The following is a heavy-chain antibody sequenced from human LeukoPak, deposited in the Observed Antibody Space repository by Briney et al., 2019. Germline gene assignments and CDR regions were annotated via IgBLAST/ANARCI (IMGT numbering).Heavy chain of an antibody. CDR1: GYTFTSYD. D-gene: IGHD1-26*01. Sequence: ASVKVSCKASGYTFTSYDINWVRQATGQGLEWMGWMNPNSGNTGYAQKFQGRVTMTTDTSTSTAYMELRSLRSDDTAVYYCAREWELLDWYAFDIWGQGTMVTVSS. CDR3: AREWELLDWYAFDI. CDR2: MNPNSGNT. J-gene: IGHJ3*02. V-gene: IGHV1-8*01.